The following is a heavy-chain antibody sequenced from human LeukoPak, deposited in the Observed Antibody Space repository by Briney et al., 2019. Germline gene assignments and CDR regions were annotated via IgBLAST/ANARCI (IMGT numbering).Heavy chain of an antibody. CDR1: GFTFSSYS. D-gene: IGHD5-24*01. V-gene: IGHV3-21*04. Sequence: PGGPLRLSCAASGFTFSSYSMNWVRQAPGKGLEWVSSISSSSSYIYYADSVKGRFAISRDNSRNTLYLHMNSLRVDDTAVYYCAKKRDAFDIWGQGTVVTVSS. CDR2: ISSSSSYI. J-gene: IGHJ3*02. CDR3: AKKRDAFDI.